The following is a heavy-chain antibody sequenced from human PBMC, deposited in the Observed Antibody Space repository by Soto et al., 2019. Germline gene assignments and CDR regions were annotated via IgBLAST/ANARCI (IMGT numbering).Heavy chain of an antibody. V-gene: IGHV3-30*18. CDR1: GFTFSSYG. D-gene: IGHD6-13*01. Sequence: HPGGSLRLSCAASGFTFSSYGMHWVRQAPGKGLEWVAVISYDGSNKYYADSVKGRFTISRDNSKNTLYLQMNSLRAEDTAVYYCAKDPSREQLVPYYYYYGMDVWGQGTTVTVSS. CDR2: ISYDGSNK. CDR3: AKDPSREQLVPYYYYYGMDV. J-gene: IGHJ6*02.